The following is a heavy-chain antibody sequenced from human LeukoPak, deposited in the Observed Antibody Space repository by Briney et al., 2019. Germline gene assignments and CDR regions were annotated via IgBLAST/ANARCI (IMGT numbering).Heavy chain of an antibody. D-gene: IGHD5-18*01. CDR2: IYYSGST. CDR1: GGSISSYY. J-gene: IGHJ4*02. Sequence: SETLSLTCTVSGGSISSYYWSWIRQPRTKGLEWIGYIYYSGSTNYNPSLKRRVTISVDTSKNQFSLKLSSVTAADTAVYYCARLGGYSYGLRRWGQGTLVTVSS. CDR3: ARLGGYSYGLRR. V-gene: IGHV4-59*13.